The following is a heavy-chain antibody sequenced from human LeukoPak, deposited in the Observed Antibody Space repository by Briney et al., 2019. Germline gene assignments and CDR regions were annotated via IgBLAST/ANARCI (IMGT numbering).Heavy chain of an antibody. CDR1: GYSFTSYW. Sequence: GESLKISCKGSGYSFTSYWIGWVRQMPRKGLEWMGIMYPGDSDTRYSPSFQGQVTISADKSITTAYLQWSSLKASDTAIYYCARRSGYSYGHVDYWGQGTLVTVSS. J-gene: IGHJ4*02. D-gene: IGHD5-18*01. CDR2: MYPGDSDT. CDR3: ARRSGYSYGHVDY. V-gene: IGHV5-51*01.